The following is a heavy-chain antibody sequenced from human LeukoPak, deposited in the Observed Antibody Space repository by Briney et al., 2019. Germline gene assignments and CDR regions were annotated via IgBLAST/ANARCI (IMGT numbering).Heavy chain of an antibody. CDR1: GGTFSSYA. CDR2: MNPNSGNT. Sequence: ASVKVSCKASGGTFSSYAISWVRQAPGQGLEWMGWMNPNSGNTGYAQKFQGRVTMTRNTSISTAYMELSSLRSEDTAVYYCAREGSSSSGIDYWGQGTLVTVSS. CDR3: AREGSSSSGIDY. V-gene: IGHV1-8*02. D-gene: IGHD6-6*01. J-gene: IGHJ4*02.